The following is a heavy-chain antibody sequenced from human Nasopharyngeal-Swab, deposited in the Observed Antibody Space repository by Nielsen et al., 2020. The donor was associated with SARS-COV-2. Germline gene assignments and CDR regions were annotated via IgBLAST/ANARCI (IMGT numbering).Heavy chain of an antibody. J-gene: IGHJ3*02. CDR3: ARDRDGYNFKSTNGAFDI. V-gene: IGHV3-11*04. CDR1: GFTFSDYY. Sequence: GESLKISCAASGFTFSDYYMSWIRQAPGKGLEWVSYISSSGSTIYYADSVKGRFTISRDNAKNSLYLQMNSLRAEDTAVYYCARDRDGYNFKSTNGAFDIWGQGTMVTVSS. CDR2: ISSSGSTI. D-gene: IGHD5-24*01.